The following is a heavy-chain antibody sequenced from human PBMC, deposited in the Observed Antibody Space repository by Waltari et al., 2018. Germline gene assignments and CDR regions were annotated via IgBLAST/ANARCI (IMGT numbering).Heavy chain of an antibody. CDR3: ARMGGITMVQGVIGDYYGMDV. CDR1: GGSISSRY. V-gene: IGHV4-59*11. J-gene: IGHJ6*02. Sequence: QVQLQESGPGLVKPSETLSLTCTVSGGSISSRYWSWIRQPPGKGLEWIGYIYYSGSTNYNPSLKSRVTISVDTSKNQFSLKLSSVTAADTAVYYCARMGGITMVQGVIGDYYGMDVWGQGTTVTVSS. CDR2: IYYSGST. D-gene: IGHD3-10*01.